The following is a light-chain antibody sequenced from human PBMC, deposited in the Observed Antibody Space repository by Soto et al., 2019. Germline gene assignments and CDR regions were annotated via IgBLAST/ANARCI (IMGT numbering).Light chain of an antibody. CDR3: EQNADWPAYT. Sequence: IVMTQSPATLSVSPGEAATLSCRASQSVNNDLVWYQQKPGQDPRLLIYGASTRATGIPARFSGSGSGTEFSLSVSSLQPEDVAVYYCEQNADWPAYTFGQGTRLEVK. J-gene: IGKJ2*01. CDR1: QSVNND. CDR2: GAS. V-gene: IGKV3-15*01.